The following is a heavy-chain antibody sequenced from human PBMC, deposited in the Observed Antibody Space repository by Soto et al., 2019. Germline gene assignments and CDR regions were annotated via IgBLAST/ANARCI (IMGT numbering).Heavy chain of an antibody. J-gene: IGHJ4*02. V-gene: IGHV2-70*01. Sequence: TQALQLSCPRAGFSHSDTCLCVSWIPQPPGKALEWLALIDWADDKYYSTSLKTRLTISKDTSKNQVVLTMTNVEPVDTATYFCSRAVCGFTYGYPDYWGQGTLVTVSS. CDR1: GFSHSDTCLC. D-gene: IGHD5-18*01. CDR2: IDWADDK. CDR3: SRAVCGFTYGYPDY.